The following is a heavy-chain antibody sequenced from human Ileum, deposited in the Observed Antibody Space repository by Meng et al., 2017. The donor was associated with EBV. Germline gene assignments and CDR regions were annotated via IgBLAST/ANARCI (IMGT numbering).Heavy chain of an antibody. CDR2: ISGSGGVT. V-gene: IGHV3-23*01. CDR3: AKGNTVITPLDF. J-gene: IGHJ4*02. CDR1: GFAFSSYA. Sequence: EVQLLESGGGLEQPGGSLRPSCAASGFAFSSYAMTWVRQAPGKGLEWVSVISGSGGVTYYADSVKGRFTISRDNSKNTLYLQMNSLRAEDTAVYYCAKGNTVITPLDFWGQGSLVTVSS. D-gene: IGHD4-23*01.